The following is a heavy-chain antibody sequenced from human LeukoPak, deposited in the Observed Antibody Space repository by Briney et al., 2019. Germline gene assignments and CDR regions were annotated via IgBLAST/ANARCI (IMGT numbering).Heavy chain of an antibody. Sequence: PGGSLRLSCAASGFTFSNSGMNWVRQAPGKGLEWISYIRSSSDTIYYADSVKGRFTISRDNAKNSLYLQMNSLRAEDTALYYCASGGIYYGAAFDFWGQGTLVTVSS. CDR2: IRSSSDTI. V-gene: IGHV3-48*01. CDR1: GFTFSNSG. D-gene: IGHD1-26*01. CDR3: ASGGIYYGAAFDF. J-gene: IGHJ4*02.